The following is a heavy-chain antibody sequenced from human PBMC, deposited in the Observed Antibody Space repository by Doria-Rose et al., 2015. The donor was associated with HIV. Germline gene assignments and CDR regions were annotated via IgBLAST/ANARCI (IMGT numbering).Heavy chain of an antibody. Sequence: QVQLQQWDAGLVKPSETLSLTCAVFGGSFSGYYWSWIRQPPGKGLEWIGEINHSGSTIYKTSLKSRVTISLDTSKTLFSLKLSAVTAADTAVCYCARGLLRGGWNDVDYYYGMDVWGQGTTVTVSS. D-gene: IGHD1-1*01. J-gene: IGHJ6*02. CDR3: ARGLLRGGWNDVDYYYGMDV. V-gene: IGHV4-34*01. CDR1: GGSFSGYY. CDR2: INHSGST.